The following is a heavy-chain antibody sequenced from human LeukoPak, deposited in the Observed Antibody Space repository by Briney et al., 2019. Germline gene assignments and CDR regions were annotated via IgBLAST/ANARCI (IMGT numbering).Heavy chain of an antibody. CDR1: GFTFSSYA. CDR3: ARGDTLRAFDI. V-gene: IGHV3-30-3*01. Sequence: GGSLRLSCAASGFTFSSYAMHWVRQAPGKGLEWVAVISYDGSNKYYADSVKGRFTISRDNSKNTLYLQMNSLRAEDTAVYYCARGDTLRAFDIWGQGTMVTVSS. CDR2: ISYDGSNK. J-gene: IGHJ3*02. D-gene: IGHD4-17*01.